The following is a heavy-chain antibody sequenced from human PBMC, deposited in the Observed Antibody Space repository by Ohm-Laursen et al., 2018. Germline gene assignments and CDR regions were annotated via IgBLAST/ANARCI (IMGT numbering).Heavy chain of an antibody. CDR1: GYSFTSYW. Sequence: GESLKISCKGSGYSFTSYWIGWVRQMPGKGLEWMGIIYPGDSDTRYSPSFQGQVTISADKSISTAYLQWSSLKASDTAMYYCARSERTYDILTGHYYYYYGMDVWGQGTTVTVSS. D-gene: IGHD3-9*01. CDR3: ARSERTYDILTGHYYYYYGMDV. J-gene: IGHJ6*02. V-gene: IGHV5-51*01. CDR2: IYPGDSDT.